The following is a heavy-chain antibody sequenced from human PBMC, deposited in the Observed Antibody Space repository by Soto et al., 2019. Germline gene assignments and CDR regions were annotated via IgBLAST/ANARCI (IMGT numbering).Heavy chain of an antibody. Sequence: SVKVSCKASGGTFSSYAISWVRQAPGQGLEWMGGIIPIFGTANYAQKFQGRVTITADESTSTAYMELSSLRSEDTAVYYCARYYYDSSGYYPNWFAPWGQGTLVTVSS. CDR2: IIPIFGTA. V-gene: IGHV1-69*13. CDR3: ARYYYDSSGYYPNWFAP. J-gene: IGHJ5*02. CDR1: GGTFSSYA. D-gene: IGHD3-22*01.